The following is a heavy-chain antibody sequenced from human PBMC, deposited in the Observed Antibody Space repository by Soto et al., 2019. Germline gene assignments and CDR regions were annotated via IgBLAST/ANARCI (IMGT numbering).Heavy chain of an antibody. J-gene: IGHJ6*02. Sequence: SDTLPLTFTAPRASSGGARNSCDWRRQPPGKRREWFGSIYYSGSTYYNPSLKSRVTISVDTSKNQFSLKLSSVTAADTAVYYCARLPVGYCISTSCYGRGYYYYGMDVWGQGTTVT. D-gene: IGHD2-2*01. V-gene: IGHV4-39*01. CDR3: ARLPVGYCISTSCYGRGYYYYGMDV. CDR1: RASSGGARNS. CDR2: IYYSGST.